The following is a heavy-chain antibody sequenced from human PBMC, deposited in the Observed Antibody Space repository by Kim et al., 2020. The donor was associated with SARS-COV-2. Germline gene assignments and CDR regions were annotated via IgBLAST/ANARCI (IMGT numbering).Heavy chain of an antibody. CDR2: ISYDGSNK. V-gene: IGHV3-30*18. D-gene: IGHD6-19*01. CDR3: AKGAAVAGTIDY. J-gene: IGHJ4*02. CDR1: GFTFSSYG. Sequence: GGSLRLSCAASGFTFSSYGMHWVRQAPGKGLEWVAVISYDGSNKYYADSVKGRFTISRDNSKNTLYLQMNSLRAEDTAVYYYAKGAAVAGTIDYWGQGTLVTVSS.